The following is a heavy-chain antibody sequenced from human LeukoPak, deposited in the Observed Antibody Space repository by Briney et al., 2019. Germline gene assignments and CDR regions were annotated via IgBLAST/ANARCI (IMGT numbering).Heavy chain of an antibody. CDR3: ARTGRGITMIVVVILDY. CDR1: GFTFSSYA. Sequence: PGGSLRLSCAAPGFTFSSYAMSWVRQAPGKGLEWVSAISGSGGSTYYADSVKGRFTISRDNSKNTLYLQMNSLRAEDTAVYYCARTGRGITMIVVVILDYWGQGTLVTVSS. V-gene: IGHV3-23*01. CDR2: ISGSGGST. J-gene: IGHJ4*02. D-gene: IGHD3-22*01.